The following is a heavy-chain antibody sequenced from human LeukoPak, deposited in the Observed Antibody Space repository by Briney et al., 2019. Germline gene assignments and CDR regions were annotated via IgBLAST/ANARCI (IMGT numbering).Heavy chain of an antibody. D-gene: IGHD5-24*01. V-gene: IGHV4-61*02. Sequence: SQTLSLTCTVSGGSISSGSYYWSWIRQPAGKGLEWIGRIYTSGSTNYNPSLKSRVTISVHTSKNQFSLKLSSVTAADTAVYYCARQPRMATFDYWGQGTLVTVSS. J-gene: IGHJ4*02. CDR3: ARQPRMATFDY. CDR1: GGSISSGSYY. CDR2: IYTSGST.